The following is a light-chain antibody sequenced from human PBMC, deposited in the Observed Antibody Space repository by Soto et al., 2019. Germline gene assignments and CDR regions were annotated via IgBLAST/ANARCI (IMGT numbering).Light chain of an antibody. CDR2: DTS. J-gene: IGLJ3*02. Sequence: VVTQEPSLTVSPGGTVTLTCGSSTGSVTSGHYPYWFQQKPGQVPRRLIYDTSNKHSWTPARFSGSLLGGKAALTLSGAQPEDEADYYCMLLYTGARVFGGGTKLTVL. CDR3: MLLYTGARV. V-gene: IGLV7-46*01. CDR1: TGSVTSGHY.